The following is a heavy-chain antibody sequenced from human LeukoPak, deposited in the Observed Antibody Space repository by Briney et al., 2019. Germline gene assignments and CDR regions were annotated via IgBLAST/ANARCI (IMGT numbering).Heavy chain of an antibody. CDR1: GGSISSSPYY. Sequence: SETLSLTCTVSGGSISSSPYYWGWIRQPPGKGLEWIGSIYYSGSTYYNPSLKSRVTISVDTSKNQFSLKLSSVTAADTAVYYCARVASDYYYDSSGYSNWFDPWGQGTLVTVSS. CDR3: ARVASDYYYDSSGYSNWFDP. V-gene: IGHV4-39*07. CDR2: IYYSGST. D-gene: IGHD3-22*01. J-gene: IGHJ5*02.